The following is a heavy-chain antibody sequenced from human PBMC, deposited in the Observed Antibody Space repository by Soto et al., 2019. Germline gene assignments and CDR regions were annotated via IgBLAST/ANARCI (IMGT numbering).Heavy chain of an antibody. CDR3: AREPGFSYGLNYFDP. J-gene: IGHJ5*02. CDR2: IYDSGST. D-gene: IGHD5-18*01. Sequence: QVQLQESGPGLVKPSETLSLTCTVSGGSINNYYWSWIRQPPGKGLEWIGYIYDSGSTNYNPSLKSRVTMSVDTSKTQFSLNLSSVTAADTAVYYCAREPGFSYGLNYFDPWGQGTLVTVSS. V-gene: IGHV4-59*01. CDR1: GGSINNYY.